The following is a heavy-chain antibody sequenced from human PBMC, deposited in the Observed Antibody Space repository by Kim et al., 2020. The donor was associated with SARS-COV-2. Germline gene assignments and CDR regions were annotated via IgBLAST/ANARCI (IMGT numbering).Heavy chain of an antibody. CDR2: IKRKASGEST. CDR3: TTGGDGWRNYDDAFDS. D-gene: IGHD1-7*01. CDR1: GFTFTDSW. J-gene: IGHJ3*02. V-gene: IGHV3-15*01. Sequence: GGSLRLSCTASGFTFTDSWMTWVRQTPGKGLEWVGRIKRKASGESTDYAAHVKGRFTISRDESTNMLYLHMNSLKTTDTAVYYCTTGGDGWRNYDDAFDSCGQGRMATASS.